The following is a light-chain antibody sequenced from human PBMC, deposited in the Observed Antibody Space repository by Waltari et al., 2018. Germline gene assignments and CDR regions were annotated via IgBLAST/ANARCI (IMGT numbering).Light chain of an antibody. CDR3: MQGADWPPWT. J-gene: IGKJ1*01. CDR2: KGS. V-gene: IGKV2-30*01. Sequence: DVVMTQSPRSLPVTLGQPDSISCRSRQSLVYSDGNTYFNWFEHKTGQSPRRLIYKGSYREYGVPDRFSGSGSGTDGTLKISRVEAEDVGVYYCMQGADWPPWTFGQGTKVEIK. CDR1: QSLVYSDGNTY.